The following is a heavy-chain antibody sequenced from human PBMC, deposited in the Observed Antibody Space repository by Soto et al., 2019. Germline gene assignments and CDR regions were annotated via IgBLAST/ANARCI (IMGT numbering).Heavy chain of an antibody. CDR1: GGSFSGYY. J-gene: IGHJ6*03. Sequence: SETLSLTCAVYGGSFSGYYWSWIRQPPGKGLEWIGEINHSGSTNYNPSLKSRVTISVDTSKNQFSLKLSSVTAADTAVYYCARYRRYYMDVWGKGTTVTVSS. CDR3: ARYRRYYMDV. CDR2: INHSGST. V-gene: IGHV4-34*01.